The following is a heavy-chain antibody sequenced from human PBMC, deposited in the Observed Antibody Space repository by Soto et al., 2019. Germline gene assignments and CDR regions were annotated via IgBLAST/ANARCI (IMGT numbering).Heavy chain of an antibody. J-gene: IGHJ6*02. CDR2: ISYDGSNK. D-gene: IGHD4-17*01. CDR1: GFTFSSYA. CDR3: ARVEGLRWYPYYYYGMDV. Sequence: GGSLRLSCAASGFTFSSYAMHWVRQAPGKGLGWVAVISYDGSNKYYADSVKGRFTISRDNSKNTLYLQMNSLRAEDTAVYYCARVEGLRWYPYYYYGMDVWGQGTTVTVSS. V-gene: IGHV3-30-3*01.